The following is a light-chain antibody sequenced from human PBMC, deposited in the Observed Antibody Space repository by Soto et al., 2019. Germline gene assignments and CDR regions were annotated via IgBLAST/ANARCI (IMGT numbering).Light chain of an antibody. CDR3: QVWDSVSDHWV. CDR2: DDS. Sequence: QPPWLSVFPRQTARSTCGCNIIGSKSVHWYQQKPGQAPALVVYDDSDRPSGIPERFAGSKSENTATLTISWVEAGDEAEYYCQVWDSVSDHWVFGGGPKVTV. J-gene: IGLJ3*02. V-gene: IGLV3-21*02. CDR1: IIGSKS.